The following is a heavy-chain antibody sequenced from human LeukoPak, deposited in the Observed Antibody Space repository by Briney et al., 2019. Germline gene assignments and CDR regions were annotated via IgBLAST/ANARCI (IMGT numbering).Heavy chain of an antibody. Sequence: TSETLSLTCTVSGGSISNYYWSWIRQPPGKGLEWIGYISYSGSTNYNPSLKSRVTISVDTSKNQFSLKLSSVTAADTAVYYCARDSYGSGSFNLYFDLWGRGTLVTVSS. D-gene: IGHD3-10*01. J-gene: IGHJ2*01. CDR3: ARDSYGSGSFNLYFDL. V-gene: IGHV4-59*01. CDR1: GGSISNYY. CDR2: ISYSGST.